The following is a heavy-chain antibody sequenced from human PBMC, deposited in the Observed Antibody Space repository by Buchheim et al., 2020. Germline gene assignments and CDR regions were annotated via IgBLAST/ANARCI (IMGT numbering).Heavy chain of an antibody. V-gene: IGHV1-69*06. CDR3: ATGWYDFTSYVGVN. Sequence: QVQLVQSGAEVKKPGSSVRLSCTASRGSFNTYAISWLRQAPGQGLEWLGGIIPFSGTRNYAQRFQGRATLSADKSATAVFMERSSLTPEDTAVYYCATGWYDFTSYVGVNWGQGTL. CDR2: IIPFSGTR. D-gene: IGHD1-26*01. CDR1: RGSFNTYA. J-gene: IGHJ4*02.